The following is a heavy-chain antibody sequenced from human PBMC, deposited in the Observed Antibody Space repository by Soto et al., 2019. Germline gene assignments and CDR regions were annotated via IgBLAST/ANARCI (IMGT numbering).Heavy chain of an antibody. CDR1: GYTFTSYD. CDR2: MNPNSGNT. Sequence: GASVKVSCKASGYTFTSYDINWVRQATGQGLEWMGWMNPNSGNTGYAQKFQGRVTMTRNTSISTAYMELSSLRSEDTAVYYCARVPDTSMVTGDYGMDVWGQGTTVTVSS. J-gene: IGHJ6*02. D-gene: IGHD5-18*01. V-gene: IGHV1-8*01. CDR3: ARVPDTSMVTGDYGMDV.